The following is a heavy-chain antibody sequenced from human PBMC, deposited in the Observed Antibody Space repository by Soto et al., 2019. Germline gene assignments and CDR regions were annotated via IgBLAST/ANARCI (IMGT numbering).Heavy chain of an antibody. Sequence: QITLKESGPTLVKPTQTLTLTCTFSGFSLSTNGVGVGWIRQPPGKALEWLTVIFWDADKRYSPSLRSRLTITQDTSKNQVVLTMTNVDPVDTATYYCAHLTGTTLFENWGRGTLVTVSS. CDR2: IFWDADK. CDR1: GFSLSTNGVG. CDR3: AHLTGTTLFEN. D-gene: IGHD1-7*01. V-gene: IGHV2-5*02. J-gene: IGHJ4*02.